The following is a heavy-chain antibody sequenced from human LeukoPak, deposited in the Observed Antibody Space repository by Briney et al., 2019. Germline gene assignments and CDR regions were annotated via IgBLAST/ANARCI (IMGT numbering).Heavy chain of an antibody. CDR1: GFTFSSYA. CDR3: VRGVYGDYDSSGYYFDY. D-gene: IGHD3-22*01. V-gene: IGHV3-30-3*01. Sequence: GGSLRLSCAASGFTFSSYAMHCVRQAPGKGLEWVAVISYEGIHTYYADSVKGRFTISRDNSKNTLFLQMNSLRAEDTAVYYCVRGVYGDYDSSGYYFDYWGQGTLVTVSS. CDR2: ISYEGIHT. J-gene: IGHJ4*02.